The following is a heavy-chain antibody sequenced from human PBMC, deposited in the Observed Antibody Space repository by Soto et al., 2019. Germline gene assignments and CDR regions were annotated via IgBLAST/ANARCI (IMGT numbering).Heavy chain of an antibody. Sequence: EVQLLESGGGLVQPGGSLRLSCAASGFTFSNYAMSWVRRAPGKGLEWVSAISSRGETTFYADSVKGRFTISRDNSKHTVYQQMSSLSAEDTAIYYCAKVPCGRASCARGDYWGQGTLVTVSS. CDR1: GFTFSNYA. CDR2: ISSRGETT. CDR3: AKVPCGRASCARGDY. D-gene: IGHD2-21*01. J-gene: IGHJ4*02. V-gene: IGHV3-23*01.